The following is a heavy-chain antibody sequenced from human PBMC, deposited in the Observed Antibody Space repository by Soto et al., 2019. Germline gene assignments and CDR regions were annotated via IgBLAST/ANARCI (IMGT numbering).Heavy chain of an antibody. CDR1: GFTFSSYA. CDR2: ISGSGGST. J-gene: IGHJ6*02. V-gene: IGHV3-23*01. Sequence: EVQLLESGGGLVQPGGSLRLSCAASGFTFSSYAMSWVRQASGKGLEWVSGISGSGGSTYYADSVKGRFTISRDNSKNTLYLQINSLRAEDTAVYHCAKDLYSSGRTRGSMDVWGQGTTVTVSS. D-gene: IGHD6-19*01. CDR3: AKDLYSSGRTRGSMDV.